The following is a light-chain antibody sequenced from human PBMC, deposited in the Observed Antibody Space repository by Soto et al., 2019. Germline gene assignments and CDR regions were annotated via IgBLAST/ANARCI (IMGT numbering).Light chain of an antibody. Sequence: DIQMTQSPSPLPPSWGARATIPGRAVQSIVSWLAWYQQKPGKAPKLLIYKASSLESGVPSRFSGSGSGTEFTLTISSLQPDDSATYYCQQYYRLVTFGPGTKVEIK. CDR1: QSIVSW. CDR3: QQYYRLVT. J-gene: IGKJ3*01. V-gene: IGKV1-5*03. CDR2: KAS.